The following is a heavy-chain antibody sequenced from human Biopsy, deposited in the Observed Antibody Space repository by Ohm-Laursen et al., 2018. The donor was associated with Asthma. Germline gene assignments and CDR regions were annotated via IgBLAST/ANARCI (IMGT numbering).Heavy chain of an antibody. CDR1: GGTFNSDA. J-gene: IGHJ4*02. CDR3: ARSYCGGDCFSPFDY. D-gene: IGHD2-21*01. Sequence: GSSVKVSCKASGGTFNSDAISWVRQAPGQGLEWMGGIIPIFGTPSYAQNFQSRLTITADDSTSTVYMELSSLRSKDTAMYYCARSYCGGDCFSPFDYWGQGTLVTVSS. V-gene: IGHV1-69*01. CDR2: IIPIFGTP.